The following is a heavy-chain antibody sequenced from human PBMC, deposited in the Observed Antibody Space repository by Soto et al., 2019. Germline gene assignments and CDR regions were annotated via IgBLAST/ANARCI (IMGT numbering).Heavy chain of an antibody. V-gene: IGHV1-2*04. CDR1: GYTFTGYY. J-gene: IGHJ4*02. CDR2: INPNSGGT. D-gene: IGHD5-12*01. CDR3: ARVRRGYSGYEPFDY. Sequence: QVQLVQSGAEVKKPGASVKVSCKASGYTFTGYYMHWVRQAPGQGLEWMGWINPNSGGTNYAQKFQGWVTMTRDTSISTAYMELSRLRSDDTAVYYCARVRRGYSGYEPFDYWGQGTLVTVSS.